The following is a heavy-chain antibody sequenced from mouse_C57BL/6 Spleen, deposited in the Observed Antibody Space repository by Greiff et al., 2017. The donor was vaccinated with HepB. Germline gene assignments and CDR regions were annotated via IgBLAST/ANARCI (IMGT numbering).Heavy chain of an antibody. J-gene: IGHJ2*01. CDR2: IDPETGGT. D-gene: IGHD1-1*01. CDR3: TRMGDYYGSSSGNYFDY. Sequence: QVHVKQSGAELVRPGASVTLSCKASGYTFTDYEMHWVKQTPVHGLEWIGAIDPETGGTAYNQKFKGKAILTADKSSSTAYMELRSLTSEDSAVYYCTRMGDYYGSSSGNYFDYWGQGTTLTVSS. CDR1: GYTFTDYE. V-gene: IGHV1-15*01.